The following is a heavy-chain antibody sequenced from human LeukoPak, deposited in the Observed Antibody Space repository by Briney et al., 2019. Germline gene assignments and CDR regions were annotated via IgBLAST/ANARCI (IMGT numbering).Heavy chain of an antibody. CDR1: GDSVSSNSAT. CDR3: ARAGRGYYDY. CDR2: TYFRSKWIY. J-gene: IGHJ4*02. V-gene: IGHV6-1*01. D-gene: IGHD3-22*01. Sequence: SQTLSLTCAISGDSVSSNSATWHWIRQSPSRGLEWLARTYFRSKWIYGYAPSLKSRLTISPDTSKNQFALQLNSVTPEDTAVYFCARAGRGYYDYWGQGTLATVSS.